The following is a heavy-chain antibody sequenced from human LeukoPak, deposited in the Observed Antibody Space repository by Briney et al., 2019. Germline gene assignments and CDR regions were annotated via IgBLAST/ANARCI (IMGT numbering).Heavy chain of an antibody. CDR1: GGSISSRTYY. V-gene: IGHV4-39*07. CDR2: IYYTGGS. J-gene: IGHJ4*02. CDR3: TGELAGTTVHY. D-gene: IGHD1-7*01. Sequence: SETLSLTCTVSGGSISSRTYYWGWIRQSPGKGLEWIGSIYYTGGSYYNPSLKSRFSTSLDTSRNQFSLRLSSVTAADTAIYYCTGELAGTTVHYWGQGILVTVSS.